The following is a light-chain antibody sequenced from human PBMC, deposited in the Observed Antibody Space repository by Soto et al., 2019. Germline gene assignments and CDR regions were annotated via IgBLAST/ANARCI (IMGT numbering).Light chain of an antibody. Sequence: EIVLTQSPPTLSLSPGERATLSCRASQNISSYLVWYQQIPGQTPRLLIYDASNRAAGIPARFSGSGSGTDFTLTISSLQPEDFAVYFCQHRSNWPLTFGGVTKVEI. CDR3: QHRSNWPLT. J-gene: IGKJ4*01. CDR1: QNISSY. V-gene: IGKV3-11*01. CDR2: DAS.